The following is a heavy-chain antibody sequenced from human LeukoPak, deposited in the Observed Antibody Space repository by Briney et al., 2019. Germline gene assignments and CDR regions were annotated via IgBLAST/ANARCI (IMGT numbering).Heavy chain of an antibody. V-gene: IGHV4-30-4*01. Sequence: PSQTLSLTFTVSGGSISSGDYYWSWIRQPPAKGLEWIGYIYYSGSTYYNPSLKSRVTISVDTSKNQFSLKLSSVTAADTAVYYCARWPFWSGYGYYYYMDVWGKGTTVTISS. CDR2: IYYSGST. D-gene: IGHD3-3*01. CDR3: ARWPFWSGYGYYYYMDV. J-gene: IGHJ6*03. CDR1: GGSISSGDYY.